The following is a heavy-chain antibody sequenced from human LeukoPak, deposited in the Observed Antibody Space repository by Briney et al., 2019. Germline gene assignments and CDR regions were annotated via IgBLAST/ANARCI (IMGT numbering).Heavy chain of an antibody. CDR2: IHPSGST. D-gene: IGHD6-19*01. CDR3: ARGIVAGIGDY. Sequence: SETLSLTCTVSGDSISSYYWSWIRQPAGKGLEWIGRIHPSGSTNYNPSLKSRVTLSVDTSKNQFSLKLSSVTAADTAVYYCARGIVAGIGDYWGQGTLVTVSS. CDR1: GDSISSYY. V-gene: IGHV4-4*07. J-gene: IGHJ4*02.